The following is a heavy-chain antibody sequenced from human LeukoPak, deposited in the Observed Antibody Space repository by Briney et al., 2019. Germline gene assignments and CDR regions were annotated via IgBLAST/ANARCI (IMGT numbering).Heavy chain of an antibody. CDR2: IKQDGSDK. D-gene: IGHD3-16*01. J-gene: IGHJ2*01. CDR3: ARPPPGELYLSFAY. Sequence: GGSLRLSCAASGFTFSSYAMNWVRQAPGKGLEWVANIKQDGSDKYYVDSVKGRFTISRDNAKNSLYLQMNSLRAEDTAVYYCARPPPGELYLSFAYGGRGPRAPVPS. V-gene: IGHV3-7*01. CDR1: GFTFSSYA.